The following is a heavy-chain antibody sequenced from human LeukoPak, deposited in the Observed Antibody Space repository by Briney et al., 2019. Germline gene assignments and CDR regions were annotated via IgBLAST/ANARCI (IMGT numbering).Heavy chain of an antibody. Sequence: SETLSLTCTVSGGSINSYYWSWIRQPAGKGLEWIGRIYTSGSTNYNPSLKSRVTISVDTSKNQFSLKLSSVTAADTAVYYCARESQRITIFGVVTLLFDYWGQGTLVTVSS. V-gene: IGHV4-4*07. CDR2: IYTSGST. J-gene: IGHJ4*02. CDR1: GGSINSYY. CDR3: ARESQRITIFGVVTLLFDY. D-gene: IGHD3-3*01.